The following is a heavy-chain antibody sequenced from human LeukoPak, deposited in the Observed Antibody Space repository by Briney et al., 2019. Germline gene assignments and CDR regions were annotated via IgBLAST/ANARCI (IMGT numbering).Heavy chain of an antibody. CDR1: GFPFSSHA. Sequence: GSLRLSCAASGFPFSSHAMSWVRQPPGKGLEWVAAISNGKTYYADSVRGRFAISRDDSTNTVYLHMNSLRDEDTALYHCVREAGYCAPVCVKTNWFNPWGQGTLVTVSS. J-gene: IGHJ5*02. CDR2: ISNGKT. CDR3: VREAGYCAPVCVKTNWFNP. D-gene: IGHD2-15*01. V-gene: IGHV3-23*01.